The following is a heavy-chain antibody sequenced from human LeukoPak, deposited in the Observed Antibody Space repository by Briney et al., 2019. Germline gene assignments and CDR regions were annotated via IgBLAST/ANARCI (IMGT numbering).Heavy chain of an antibody. CDR3: ARSPHILTGENFDY. CDR1: GYTFTSYG. V-gene: IGHV1-18*01. CDR2: ISGYNGYT. D-gene: IGHD3-9*01. Sequence: ASVTVSCKASGYTFTSYGISWVRQAPGQGLEWMGWISGYNGYTKNAQKFQGRLTMITDTSTSTAYMELRSLRSDDTAVYYCARSPHILTGENFDYWGQGTLLTVSS. J-gene: IGHJ4*02.